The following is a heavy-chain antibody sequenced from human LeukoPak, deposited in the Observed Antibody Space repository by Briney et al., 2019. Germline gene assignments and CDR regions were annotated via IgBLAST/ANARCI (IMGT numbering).Heavy chain of an antibody. Sequence: SQTLSLTCTVSGGSISSGGYYWSWIRQHPGKGLEWIGYIYYSGSTNYNPSLKSRVTISVDTSKNQFSLKLSSATAADTAVYYCARHGSSWYEKDYFDYWGQGTLVTVSS. D-gene: IGHD6-13*01. CDR3: ARHGSSWYEKDYFDY. CDR1: GGSISSGGYY. J-gene: IGHJ4*02. CDR2: IYYSGST. V-gene: IGHV4-31*03.